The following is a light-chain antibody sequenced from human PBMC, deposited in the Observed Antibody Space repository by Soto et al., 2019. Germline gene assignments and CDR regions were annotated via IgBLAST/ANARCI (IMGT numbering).Light chain of an antibody. CDR1: QGISNF. V-gene: IGKV1-27*01. Sequence: DIQMTQSPSSLSASVGDRVTITCRASQGISNFLAWYQQKPGKVPKLLISAASTLQSGVPSRFSGSGSGTDFTRTSTSLQPEDVAAYYCPPYSCVITFDQGKRLEIK. CDR3: PPYSCVIT. J-gene: IGKJ5*01. CDR2: AAS.